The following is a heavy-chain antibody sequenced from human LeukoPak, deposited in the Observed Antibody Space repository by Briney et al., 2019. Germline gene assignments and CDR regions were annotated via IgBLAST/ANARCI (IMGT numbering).Heavy chain of an antibody. CDR3: ARHSSSTSPDRY. V-gene: IGHV4-39*01. D-gene: IGHD2-2*01. Sequence: SETLSLTCTVSGGSISSSNYYWGWIRQPPGKGLEWIGSIYYSGSTYYNPSLKSQVTMSVDTSKNQFSLKLSSVTAADTAVYYCARHSSSTSPDRYWGRGTLVTVSS. CDR1: GGSISSSNYY. J-gene: IGHJ4*02. CDR2: IYYSGST.